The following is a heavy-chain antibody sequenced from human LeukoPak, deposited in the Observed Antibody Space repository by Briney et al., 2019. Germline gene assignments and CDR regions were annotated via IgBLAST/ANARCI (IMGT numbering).Heavy chain of an antibody. J-gene: IGHJ4*02. CDR1: GYTFTSYD. CDR3: ARSYCSSTSCYFRLEDYFDY. CDR2: MNPNSGNT. Sequence: ASVKVSCKASGYTFTSYDINWVRQATGQGLEWMGWMNPNSGNTGYAQKFQGRVTITRNTSISTAYMELSSLRSEDTAVYYCARSYCSSTSCYFRLEDYFDYWGQGTLVTVSS. D-gene: IGHD2-2*01. V-gene: IGHV1-8*03.